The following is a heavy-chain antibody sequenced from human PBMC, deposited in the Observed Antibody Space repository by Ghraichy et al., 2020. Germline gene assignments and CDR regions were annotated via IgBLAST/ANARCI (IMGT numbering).Heavy chain of an antibody. CDR3: AKEKPTTTAWDY. J-gene: IGHJ4*02. V-gene: IGHV3-23*01. D-gene: IGHD5-12*01. CDR1: GFTFNNYP. Sequence: GESLNISCAASGFTFNNYPMTWVRQAPGKGLEWVSVISSSGANIYYADSVKGRFTISRDNSKNTLYLQMNSLRAEDTAIYYCAKEKPTTTAWDYWGQGALVTVSS. CDR2: ISSSGANI.